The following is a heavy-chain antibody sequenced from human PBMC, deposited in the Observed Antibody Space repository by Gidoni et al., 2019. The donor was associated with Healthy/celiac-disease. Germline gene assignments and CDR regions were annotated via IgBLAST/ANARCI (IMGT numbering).Heavy chain of an antibody. CDR2: INSDGSST. V-gene: IGHV3-74*01. CDR1: GFTFSSYW. Sequence: EVQLVESGGGLVQPGGSLRLSCAASGFTFSSYWMHWVRQAPGKGLVWVSRINSDGSSTSYADSVKGRFTISRDNAKNTLYLQMNSLRAEDTAVYYCASKIGDRDYYYYMDVWGKGTTVTVSS. D-gene: IGHD3-16*01. CDR3: ASKIGDRDYYYYMDV. J-gene: IGHJ6*03.